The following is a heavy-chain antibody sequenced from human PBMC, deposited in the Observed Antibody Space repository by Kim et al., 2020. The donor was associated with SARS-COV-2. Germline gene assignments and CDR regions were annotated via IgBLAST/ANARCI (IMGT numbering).Heavy chain of an antibody. J-gene: IGHJ2*01. Sequence: GGSLRLSCAASGFTFSNYAMNWVRQAPGKGLEWVSAISGSGGSTYYADSVKGRFTISRDNSKNTLFLQMNSLRAEDTAVFYCAKDPYHIVGANHWFFDLWGRGTLVTVSS. CDR1: GFTFSNYA. CDR3: AKDPYHIVGANHWFFDL. V-gene: IGHV3-23*01. CDR2: ISGSGGST. D-gene: IGHD1-26*01.